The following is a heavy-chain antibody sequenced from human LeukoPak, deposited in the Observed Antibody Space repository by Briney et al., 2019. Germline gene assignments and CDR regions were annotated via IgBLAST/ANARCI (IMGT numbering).Heavy chain of an antibody. D-gene: IGHD4-17*01. CDR3: ASDYGDYAEYFQH. V-gene: IGHV4-4*07. CDR1: GGSISSYY. CDR2: IYTSGST. J-gene: IGHJ1*01. Sequence: PSETLSLTCTVSGGSISSYYLSWIRQPAGKGLEWIGRIYTSGSTNYNPSLKSRVTMSVDTSKNQFSLKLSSVTAADTAVYYCASDYGDYAEYFQHWGEGTLVTVSS.